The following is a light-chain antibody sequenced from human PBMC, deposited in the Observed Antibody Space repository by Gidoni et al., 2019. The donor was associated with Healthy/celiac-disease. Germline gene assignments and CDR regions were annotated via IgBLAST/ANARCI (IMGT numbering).Light chain of an antibody. J-gene: IGKJ1*01. V-gene: IGKV3-11*01. CDR1: QSVSSY. CDR2: DAS. Sequence: LTPSPATLSLSPGERATLSCRASQSVSSYLAWYQQKPGQAPRLLIYDASNRATGIPARFSGSGSGTDFTLTISSLEPEDFAVYYCQQRSNWPRAFGQGTKVEIK. CDR3: QQRSNWPRA.